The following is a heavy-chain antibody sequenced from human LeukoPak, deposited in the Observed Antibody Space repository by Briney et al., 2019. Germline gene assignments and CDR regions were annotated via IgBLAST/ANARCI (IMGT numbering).Heavy chain of an antibody. D-gene: IGHD1-26*01. CDR1: GFTVNGNY. CDR3: ARYSGTLLRHY. J-gene: IGHJ4*02. Sequence: GGSLRLSCAASGFTVNGNYMLWVRQAPGKGLECVSVIYTDDNTFNADSVKGRFTISRDNSKNTLYLQMNSLRAEDTAVYYCARYSGTLLRHYWGQGSLVTVSS. V-gene: IGHV3-53*01. CDR2: IYTDDNT.